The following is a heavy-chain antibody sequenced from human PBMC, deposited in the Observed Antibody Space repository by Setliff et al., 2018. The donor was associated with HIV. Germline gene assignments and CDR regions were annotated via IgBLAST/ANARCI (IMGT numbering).Heavy chain of an antibody. CDR2: IYYSGIA. Sequence: PSETLSLTCTVSGGSISSGDYFLSWIRQAPGKGLEWIGCIYYSGIAYYNPSLQSRVTISVDTSKNQVSLKLNSMTAADTAVYFCVRGPQWLVQKGRVYYFDYWGQGALVTVSS. J-gene: IGHJ4*02. CDR3: VRGPQWLVQKGRVYYFDY. CDR1: GGSISSGDYF. V-gene: IGHV4-30-4*08. D-gene: IGHD6-19*01.